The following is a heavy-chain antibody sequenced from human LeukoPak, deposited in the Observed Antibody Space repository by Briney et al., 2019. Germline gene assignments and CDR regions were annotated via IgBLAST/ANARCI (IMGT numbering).Heavy chain of an antibody. V-gene: IGHV3-30-3*01. Sequence: GGSLRLSCAASGFTFRSYAMHWVRRAPGKGLEWVAVISYDGSNKYYADSVKGRFTISRDNSKNTLYLQMNSLRAEDTAVYYCARAAGGYSPSRFDYWGQGTLVTVSS. J-gene: IGHJ4*02. D-gene: IGHD5-12*01. CDR3: ARAAGGYSPSRFDY. CDR1: GFTFRSYA. CDR2: ISYDGSNK.